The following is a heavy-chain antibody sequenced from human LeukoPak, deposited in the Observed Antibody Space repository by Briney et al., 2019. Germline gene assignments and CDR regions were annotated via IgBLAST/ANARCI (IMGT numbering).Heavy chain of an antibody. CDR3: ARRIAAAGVGIVY. J-gene: IGHJ4*02. Sequence: ASVKVSCKASGHTFTSYDINWVRQATGQGLEWMGWMNPDSGNTGDAQKFQGRVTMTRNPSISTAYMELSSLTSEDTPVYYCARRIAAAGVGIVYWGQGTLVTVSS. CDR2: MNPDSGNT. V-gene: IGHV1-8*01. D-gene: IGHD6-13*01. CDR1: GHTFTSYD.